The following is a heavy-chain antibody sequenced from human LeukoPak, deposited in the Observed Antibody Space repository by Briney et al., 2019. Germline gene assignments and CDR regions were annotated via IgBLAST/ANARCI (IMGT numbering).Heavy chain of an antibody. Sequence: PSETLSLTCNVSGGSISSGSYYWSWIRQPAGKGLEWIGRIYTSGSTNYNPSLKSRVTISVDTSKNQFSLKLSSVTAADTAVYYCARDWSSSWLYFDYWGQGTLVTVSS. CDR3: ARDWSSSWLYFDY. V-gene: IGHV4-61*02. J-gene: IGHJ4*02. D-gene: IGHD6-13*01. CDR2: IYTSGST. CDR1: GGSISSGSYY.